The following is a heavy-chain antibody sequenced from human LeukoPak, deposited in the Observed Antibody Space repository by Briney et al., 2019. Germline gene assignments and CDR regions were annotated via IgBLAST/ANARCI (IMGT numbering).Heavy chain of an antibody. CDR3: ASPLGPPPGY. CDR1: GFSFSYYN. Sequence: GGSLRLSCVASGFSFSYYNMNWVRQAPGKGLEWIAHIRAYSTATYYADSVKGRFTVSRDDANNAPYLQMNSLKDEDTALYFCASPLGPPPGYWGQGTLVTVSS. J-gene: IGHJ4*02. CDR2: IRAYSTAT. V-gene: IGHV3-48*02.